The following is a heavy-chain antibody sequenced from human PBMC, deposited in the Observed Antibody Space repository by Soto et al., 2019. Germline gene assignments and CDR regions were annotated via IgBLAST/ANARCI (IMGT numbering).Heavy chain of an antibody. D-gene: IGHD5-18*01. V-gene: IGHV1-18*01. Sequence: ASVKVSCKASGYTFTSYGISWVRQAPGQGLEWMGWISAYNGNTNYAQKFQGRFTVTTDTSTSTAYMELRSLRSDDTAVYYCARDVDTAIRGAFDIWGQGTMVTVSS. CDR1: GYTFTSYG. CDR2: ISAYNGNT. CDR3: ARDVDTAIRGAFDI. J-gene: IGHJ3*02.